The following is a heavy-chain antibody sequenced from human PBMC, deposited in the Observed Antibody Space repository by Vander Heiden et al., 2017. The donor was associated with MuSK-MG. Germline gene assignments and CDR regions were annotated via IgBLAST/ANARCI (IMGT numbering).Heavy chain of an antibody. CDR2: INHDGDER. D-gene: IGHD6-13*01. CDR1: GFTFSDYW. CDR3: ARDLVGNSWRTPFDP. J-gene: IGHJ5*02. V-gene: IGHV3-7*01. Sequence: EVQLVQSGGGLVHPGGSLRLSCAGSGFTFSDYWMNWVRQAPGKGLEWVANINHDGDERYYLDSVEGRFTISRDNAKKSLYLQMNSLRDEDTAVYYCARDLVGNSWRTPFDPWGQGTLVTVSS.